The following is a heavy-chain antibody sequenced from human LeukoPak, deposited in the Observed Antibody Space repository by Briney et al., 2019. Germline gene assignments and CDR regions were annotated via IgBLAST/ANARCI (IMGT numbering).Heavy chain of an antibody. J-gene: IGHJ4*02. CDR3: ARGRGESSGWYSDY. V-gene: IGHV1-8*01. CDR1: GYTFTSYD. Sequence: ASVKVSCKASGYTFTSYDINWVRQATGQGLEWMGWMNPNSGNTGYAQKFQGRVTITRNTSISTAYMELSSLRSEDTAVYYCARGRGESSGWYSDYWGQGTLVTVSS. CDR2: MNPNSGNT. D-gene: IGHD6-19*01.